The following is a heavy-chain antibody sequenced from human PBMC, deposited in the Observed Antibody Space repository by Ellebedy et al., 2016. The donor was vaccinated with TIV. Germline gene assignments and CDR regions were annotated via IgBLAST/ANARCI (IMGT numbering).Heavy chain of an antibody. J-gene: IGHJ6*02. CDR1: GFTFSNYW. CDR3: ARGTGSDQPRFGMDV. D-gene: IGHD3/OR15-3a*01. CDR2: IKSDGSGT. V-gene: IGHV3-74*01. Sequence: GESLKISXAASGFTFSNYWMHWVRQAPGKGLVWVSRIKSDGSGTTYADSVKGRFTISRDNAKNTMYLQMNSLRAEDTAVYYCARGTGSDQPRFGMDVWGQGTTVTVS.